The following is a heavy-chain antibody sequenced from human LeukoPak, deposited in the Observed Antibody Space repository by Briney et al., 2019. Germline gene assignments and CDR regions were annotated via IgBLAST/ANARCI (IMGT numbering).Heavy chain of an antibody. CDR2: IYYSGST. D-gene: IGHD3-10*01. J-gene: IGHJ4*02. CDR1: GGSISSSSYY. CDR3: ARGQYYFGSGSHRFDY. Sequence: SETLSLTCTVSGGSISSSSYYWGWIRQPPGKGLEWIGSIYYSGSTYYNPSLKSRVTIPVDTSKNQFSLKLSSVTAADTAVYYCARGQYYFGSGSHRFDYRGQGTLVTVSS. V-gene: IGHV4-39*07.